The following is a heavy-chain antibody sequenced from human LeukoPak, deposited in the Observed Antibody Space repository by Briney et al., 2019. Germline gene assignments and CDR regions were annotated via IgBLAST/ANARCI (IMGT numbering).Heavy chain of an antibody. Sequence: SGGSLRPSCAASGFTFSSYAMHWVRQAPGKGLEWVAFIRYDGSNKYYADSVKGRFTISRDNSKNTLYLQMNSLRAEDTAVYYCARTLGGSYFFDYWGHGTLVTVSS. V-gene: IGHV3-30*02. J-gene: IGHJ4*01. D-gene: IGHD3-10*01. CDR3: ARTLGGSYFFDY. CDR1: GFTFSSYA. CDR2: IRYDGSNK.